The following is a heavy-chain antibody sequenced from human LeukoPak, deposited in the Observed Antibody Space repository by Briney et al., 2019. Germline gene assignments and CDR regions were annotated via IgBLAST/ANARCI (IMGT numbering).Heavy chain of an antibody. J-gene: IGHJ3*02. CDR3: ARLWGGTEPADDAFGI. CDR2: IYPGNSDT. Sequence: GESLKISCKGSGYSFTNYWIGWVRQVPGKGLEWMGIIYPGNSDTKYSPSLQGQATISADKSIDTAYLQWSSLKASDTGMYYCARLWGGTEPADDAFGIWGQGTWVTVSS. V-gene: IGHV5-51*01. D-gene: IGHD6-13*01. CDR1: GYSFTNYW.